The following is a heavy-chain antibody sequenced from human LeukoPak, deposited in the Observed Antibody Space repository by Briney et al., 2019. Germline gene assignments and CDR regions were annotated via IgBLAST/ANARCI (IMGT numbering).Heavy chain of an antibody. CDR2: ISGSGGTT. J-gene: IGHJ5*01. V-gene: IGHV3-23*01. Sequence: GGSLRLSCAASGFTFSSYAMSWVRQAPGKGLEWVSGISGSGGTTYYADSVRGRFTISRDNSKNTLYLQMNSLRAEDTAVYYCAKCGTTGTPQLNWFDSWGQGTLVTVSS. CDR3: AKCGTTGTPQLNWFDS. CDR1: GFTFSSYA. D-gene: IGHD1-1*01.